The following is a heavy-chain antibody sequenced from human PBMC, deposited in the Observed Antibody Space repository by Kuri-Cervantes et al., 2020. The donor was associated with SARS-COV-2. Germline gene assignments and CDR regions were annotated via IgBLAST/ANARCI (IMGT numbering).Heavy chain of an antibody. J-gene: IGHJ3*02. CDR2: INPNSGGT. CDR1: GYTFTGYY. V-gene: IGHV1-2*02. Sequence: SVNVSCKASGYTFTGYYMHWVRQAPGQGLEWMGWINPNSGGTNYAQKFQGRVTMTRDTSISTAYMELSRLRSDDTAVYYCANLRITIFGVRAFDIWGQGTMVTVSS. D-gene: IGHD3-3*01. CDR3: ANLRITIFGVRAFDI.